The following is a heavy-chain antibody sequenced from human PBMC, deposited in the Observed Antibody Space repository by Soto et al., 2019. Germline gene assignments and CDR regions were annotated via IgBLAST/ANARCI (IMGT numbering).Heavy chain of an antibody. CDR3: AIGRGLL. J-gene: IGHJ4*02. CDR2: ISSSGDNT. CDR1: GITFTSYA. D-gene: IGHD2-21*01. V-gene: IGHV3-23*01. Sequence: EVQLLESGGHLVQPGGSLRLSCVASGITFTSYAMGWVRQAPGKGLQWVSYISSSGDNTYHADSVKGRFTISRDDSKNTIYLQRNGLRVEDAAAYYGAIGRGLLGGQGTLVTVSS.